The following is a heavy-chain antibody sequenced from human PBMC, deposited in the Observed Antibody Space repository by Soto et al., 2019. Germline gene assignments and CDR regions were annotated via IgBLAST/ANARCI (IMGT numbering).Heavy chain of an antibody. D-gene: IGHD6-13*01. Sequence: GASLKISCQGSGYSFTNYWVGWVRQIPGRGLEWMGIIHPGDSDTRYSPFFQGQVTISADKSIRTAYLQWSSLKASDTAMYYCARHNRYSSTWFEGWFDPWGQGTLVTVS. CDR3: ARHNRYSSTWFEGWFDP. V-gene: IGHV5-51*01. CDR2: IHPGDSDT. J-gene: IGHJ5*02. CDR1: GYSFTNYW.